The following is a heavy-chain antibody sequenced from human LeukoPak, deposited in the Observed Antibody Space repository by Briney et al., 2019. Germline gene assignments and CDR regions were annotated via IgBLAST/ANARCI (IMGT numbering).Heavy chain of an antibody. V-gene: IGHV3-9*01. D-gene: IGHD3-10*02. Sequence: GGSLRLSCAASGFTFDDYAMHWVRQAPGKGLEWVSGISWNSGSIGYADSVKGRFTISRDNAKNSLYLQMNSLRAEDTAVYYCAELGITMIGGVWGKGTTVTIPS. J-gene: IGHJ6*04. CDR2: ISWNSGSI. CDR3: AELGITMIGGV. CDR1: GFTFDDYA.